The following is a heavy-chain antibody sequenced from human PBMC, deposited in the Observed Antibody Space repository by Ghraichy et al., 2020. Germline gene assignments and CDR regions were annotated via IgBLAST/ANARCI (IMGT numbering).Heavy chain of an antibody. Sequence: SETLSLTCTVSGGSISSSSYYWGWIRQPPGKGLEWIGSLYYSGSTHYNPYLKSRVTISADTSKNQFSLKLRSATAADTAVYYCARQGVWSDSSGYYWPEYFPHWGQGTLDTVSS. CDR1: GGSISSSSYY. D-gene: IGHD3-22*01. CDR2: LYYSGST. V-gene: IGHV4-39*01. CDR3: ARQGVWSDSSGYYWPEYFPH. J-gene: IGHJ1*01.